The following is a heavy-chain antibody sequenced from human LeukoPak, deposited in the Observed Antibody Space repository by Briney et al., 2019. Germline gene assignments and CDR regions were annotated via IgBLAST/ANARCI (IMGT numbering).Heavy chain of an antibody. CDR2: IIPILGIA. Sequence: GASVKVSCKASGGTFSSYAISWVRQAPGQGLEWMGRIIPILGIANYAQKFQGRVTITADKSTSTAYMELSSLRSEDTAVYYCARGPSSGWLIDYWGQGTLVTVSS. V-gene: IGHV1-69*04. J-gene: IGHJ4*02. CDR3: ARGPSSGWLIDY. CDR1: GGTFSSYA. D-gene: IGHD6-19*01.